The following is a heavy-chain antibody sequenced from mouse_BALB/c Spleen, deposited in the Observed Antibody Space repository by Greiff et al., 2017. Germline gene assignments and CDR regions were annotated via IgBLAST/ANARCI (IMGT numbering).Heavy chain of an antibody. D-gene: IGHD2-1*01. CDR3: ARGKDGNFFDY. Sequence: EVMLVESGGGLVKPGGSLKLSCAASGFTFSSYAMSWVRQTPEKRLEWVASISSGGSTYYPDSVKGRFTISRDNARNILYLQMSSLRSEDTAMYYCARGKDGNFFDYWGQGTTRTVSS. CDR2: ISSGGST. J-gene: IGHJ2*01. V-gene: IGHV5-6-5*01. CDR1: GFTFSSYA.